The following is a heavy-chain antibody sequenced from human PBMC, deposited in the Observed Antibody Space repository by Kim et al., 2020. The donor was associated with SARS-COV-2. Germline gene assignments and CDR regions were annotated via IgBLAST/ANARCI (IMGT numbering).Heavy chain of an antibody. Sequence: IYYADSVKGRFTISRDNAKNSLYLQMNGLRAEDTALYYCAAHWNYYGMDVWGQGTTVTVSS. V-gene: IGHV3-48*03. CDR3: AAHWNYYGMDV. D-gene: IGHD1-1*01. J-gene: IGHJ6*02. CDR2: I.